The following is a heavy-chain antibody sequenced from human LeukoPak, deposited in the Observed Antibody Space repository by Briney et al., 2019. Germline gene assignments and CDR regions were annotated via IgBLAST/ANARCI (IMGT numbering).Heavy chain of an antibody. Sequence: PSETLSLTCALSGYSISSGYYWGWIRQPPGKGLEWIGSIYHSGSTYYNPSLKSRVTISVDTSKNQFSLKLSSVTAADTAVYYCARDSGSYERDYWGQGTLVTVSS. V-gene: IGHV4-38-2*01. J-gene: IGHJ4*02. CDR2: IYHSGST. CDR1: GYSISSGYY. D-gene: IGHD1-26*01. CDR3: ARDSGSYERDY.